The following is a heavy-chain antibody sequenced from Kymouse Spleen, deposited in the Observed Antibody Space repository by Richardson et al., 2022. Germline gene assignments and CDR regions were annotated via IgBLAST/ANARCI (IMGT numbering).Heavy chain of an antibody. CDR1: GGSISSYY. CDR2: IYYSGST. D-gene: IGHD3-22*01. CDR3: ARDYYDSSGYAFDI. J-gene: IGHJ3*02. Sequence: QVQLQESGPGLVKPSETLSLTCTVSGGSISSYYWSWIRQPPGKGLEWIGYIYYSGSTNYNPSLKSRVTISVDTSKNQFSLKLSSVTAADTAVYYCARDYYDSSGYAFDIWGQGTMVTVSS. V-gene: IGHV4-59*01.